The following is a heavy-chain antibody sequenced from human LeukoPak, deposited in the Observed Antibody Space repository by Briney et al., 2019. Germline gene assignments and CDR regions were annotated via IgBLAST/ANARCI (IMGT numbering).Heavy chain of an antibody. D-gene: IGHD3-9*01. V-gene: IGHV3-30*18. CDR1: GFTFSSYG. CDR3: AKAAILTRTYYFDY. Sequence: GRSLRLSCAASGFTFSSYGMHWVRQAPGKGLEWVAVISYDGSNKYSADSVKGRFTISRDNSKNTLYLQMNSLRAEDTAVYYCAKAAILTRTYYFDYCGQGTLVTVSS. J-gene: IGHJ4*02. CDR2: ISYDGSNK.